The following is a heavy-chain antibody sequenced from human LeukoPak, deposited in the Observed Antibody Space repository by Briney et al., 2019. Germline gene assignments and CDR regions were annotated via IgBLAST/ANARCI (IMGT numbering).Heavy chain of an antibody. D-gene: IGHD2-15*01. V-gene: IGHV1-69*05. J-gene: IGHJ3*02. CDR1: GGTFSSYA. CDR2: IIPIFGTA. Sequence: SVKVSCKASGGTFSSYAISWVRQAPGQGLEWMRRIIPIFGTANYAQKFQGRVSITTDESTSTAYMELSSLRSEDTAVYYCARDPVVAATQRPNFDIWGQGTMVTVSS. CDR3: ARDPVVAATQRPNFDI.